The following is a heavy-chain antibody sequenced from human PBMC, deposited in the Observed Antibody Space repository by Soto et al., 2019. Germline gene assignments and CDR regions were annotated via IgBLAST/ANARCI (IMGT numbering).Heavy chain of an antibody. J-gene: IGHJ4*02. CDR2: ISWNSGSI. D-gene: IGHD2-8*01. Sequence: EVQLVESGGGLVQPGRSLRLSCAASGFTFDDYAMHWVRQAPGKGLEWVSGISWNSGSIGYADSVKGRFTISRDNAKNSLYLQVNSLRAEDTALYYCAKGESYPGYCTNGVCSSYYFDYWGQGTLVTVSS. V-gene: IGHV3-9*01. CDR3: AKGESYPGYCTNGVCSSYYFDY. CDR1: GFTFDDYA.